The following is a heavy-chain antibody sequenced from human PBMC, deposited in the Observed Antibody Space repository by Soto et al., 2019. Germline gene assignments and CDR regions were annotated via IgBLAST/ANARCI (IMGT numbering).Heavy chain of an antibody. Sequence: EVQLLESGGGLVQPGGSLRLSCAASGFTFNNYAMTWVRQAPGKGLEWVSAISGGGDTTSYADSVKGRFTVSRDGSKNTVYLQMSSLRVEDTALYYFAKGRGGSGSLAPRVDFWVQGTLVTVSS. D-gene: IGHD3-10*01. V-gene: IGHV3-23*01. J-gene: IGHJ4*02. CDR2: ISGGGDTT. CDR3: AKGRGGSGSLAPRVDF. CDR1: GFTFNNYA.